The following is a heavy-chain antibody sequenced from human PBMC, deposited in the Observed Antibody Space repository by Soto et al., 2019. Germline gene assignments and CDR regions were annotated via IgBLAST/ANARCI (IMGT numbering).Heavy chain of an antibody. CDR2: IYYSGST. CDR3: ASSYSSSWQNWQKVYYYYYMDV. V-gene: IGHV4-59*01. CDR1: GGSISSYY. Sequence: SETLSLTCTVSGGSISSYYWSWIRQPPGKGLEWIGYIYYSGSTNYNPSLKSRVTISVDTSKNQFSLKLSSVTAADTAVYYCASSYSSSWQNWQKVYYYYYMDVWGKGTTVTVSS. D-gene: IGHD6-13*01. J-gene: IGHJ6*03.